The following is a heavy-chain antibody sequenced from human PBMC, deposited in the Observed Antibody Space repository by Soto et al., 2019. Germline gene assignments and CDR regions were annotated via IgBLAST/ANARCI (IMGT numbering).Heavy chain of an antibody. CDR1: GYSFTSYA. CDR2: INAGNGNT. J-gene: IGHJ4*02. V-gene: IGHV1-3*05. Sequence: QVQLVQSGAEEKKPGASVKVSCKASGYSFTSYAMHWVRQAPGQGLEWMGWINAGNGNTKYSQKFQGRVTIPRDTSASTASMGLSSLRSEDTAVYYCARAVAVPADFDYWGQGTLVTVSS. CDR3: ARAVAVPADFDY. D-gene: IGHD6-19*01.